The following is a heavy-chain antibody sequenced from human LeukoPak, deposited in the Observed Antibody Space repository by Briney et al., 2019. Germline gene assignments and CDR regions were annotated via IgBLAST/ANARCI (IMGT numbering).Heavy chain of an antibody. J-gene: IGHJ6*02. CDR2: IYTSGST. CDR3: ARDIPYYCYYGMDV. CDR1: GGSISSYY. Sequence: PSETLSLTCTVSGGSISSYYWSWIRQPAGKGLEWIGRIYTSGSTNYNPSLKSRVTMSVDTSKNQFSLKLSSVTAADTAVYYCARDIPYYCYYGMDVWGQGTTVTVSS. V-gene: IGHV4-4*07.